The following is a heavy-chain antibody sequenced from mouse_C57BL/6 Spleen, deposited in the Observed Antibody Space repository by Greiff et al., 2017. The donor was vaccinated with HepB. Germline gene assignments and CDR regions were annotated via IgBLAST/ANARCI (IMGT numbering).Heavy chain of an antibody. CDR3: TRAPYYGSRGFAY. V-gene: IGHV1-15*01. CDR1: GYTFTDYE. CDR2: IDPETGGT. Sequence: VKLQESGAELVRPGASVTLSCKASGYTFTDYEMHWVKQTPVHGLEWIGAIDPETGGTAYNQKFKGKAILTADKSSSTAYMELRSLTSEDSAVYYCTRAPYYGSRGFAYWGQGTLVTVSA. J-gene: IGHJ3*01. D-gene: IGHD1-1*01.